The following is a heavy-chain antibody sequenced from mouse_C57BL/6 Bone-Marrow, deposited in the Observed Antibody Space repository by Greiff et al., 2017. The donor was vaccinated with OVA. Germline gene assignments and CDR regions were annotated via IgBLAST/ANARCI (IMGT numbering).Heavy chain of an antibody. D-gene: IGHD4-1*01. Sequence: EVQLQESGAELVRPGSSVKMSCKTSGYTFTSYGINWVKQRPGQGLEWIGYIYIGNGYTEYNEKFKGQATLTSDTSSSTAYMQLSILTSEDSAIYFCASPLTGPCYAMDYWGQGTSVTVSS. CDR3: ASPLTGPCYAMDY. CDR1: GYTFTSYG. J-gene: IGHJ4*01. CDR2: IYIGNGYT. V-gene: IGHV1-58*01.